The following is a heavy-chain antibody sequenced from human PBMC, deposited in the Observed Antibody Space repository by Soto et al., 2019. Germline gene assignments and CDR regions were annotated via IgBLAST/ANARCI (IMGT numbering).Heavy chain of an antibody. D-gene: IGHD5-12*01. J-gene: IGHJ6*02. Sequence: QVQLVQSGAEVTKPGASVKVSCKASGYTLTSYGISWVRQAPGQGLEWMGWISAYNGDTNYAQILQGRVTMTTDTSTTTAYMELRSLRSDDTAVYYCATTIGNSYNYYGIDVWGQGTTVTVSS. V-gene: IGHV1-18*01. CDR1: GYTLTSYG. CDR2: ISAYNGDT. CDR3: ATTIGNSYNYYGIDV.